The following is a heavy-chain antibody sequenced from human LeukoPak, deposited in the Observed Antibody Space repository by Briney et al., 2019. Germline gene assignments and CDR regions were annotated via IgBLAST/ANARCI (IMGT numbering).Heavy chain of an antibody. CDR2: IYPGDSDT. D-gene: IGHD5-24*01. J-gene: IGHJ4*02. V-gene: IGHV5-51*01. CDR1: GCSFTSYW. Sequence: GGALQISCKGSGCSFTSYWIGGVRQLPGKGLEWMGIIYPGDSDTRYSPSFHGQVTISADKSISTAYLQWSSLKASDTAMYYCARRERDGYSLLWGQGTLVTVSS. CDR3: ARRERDGYSLL.